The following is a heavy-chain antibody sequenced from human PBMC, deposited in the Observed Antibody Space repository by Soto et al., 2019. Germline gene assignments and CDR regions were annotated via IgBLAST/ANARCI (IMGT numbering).Heavy chain of an antibody. CDR2: ISGRDGST. CDR3: AKDRLSGSYHRYFDS. J-gene: IGHJ4*02. CDR1: GFTFSTYA. Sequence: EVQLLESGGGLVQPGGSLRLSCAASGFTFSTYAMSWVRQAPGKGLEWVAAISGRDGSTYYADSVKGRFTISRDSSKNTLYLQMNSRRAEDTAVYYCAKDRLSGSYHRYFDSWGQGTLVTVSS. V-gene: IGHV3-23*01. D-gene: IGHD1-26*01.